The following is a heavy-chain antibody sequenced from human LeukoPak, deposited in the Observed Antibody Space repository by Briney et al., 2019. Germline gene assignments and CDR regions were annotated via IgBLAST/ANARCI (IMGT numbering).Heavy chain of an antibody. CDR3: AKEGDYCSSSGCHKRGIDY. Sequence: GTSLILSCAASGFTFSHYAMHWVRQAPGKGLEWVAVIWYDGSHDTYTDSVKGRFTVSRDNFKNVLHLQMNSLRVEDTAVYYCAKEGDYCSSSGCHKRGIDYWGQGTLVTVSS. D-gene: IGHD2-2*01. V-gene: IGHV3-33*06. J-gene: IGHJ4*02. CDR2: IWYDGSHD. CDR1: GFTFSHYA.